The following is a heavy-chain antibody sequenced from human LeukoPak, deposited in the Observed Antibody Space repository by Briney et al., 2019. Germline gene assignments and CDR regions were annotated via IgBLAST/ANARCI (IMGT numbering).Heavy chain of an antibody. D-gene: IGHD3-10*01. Sequence: GGSLRLSCAASGFTVIDNYMSWVRQAPGKGLEWVSYISSSSSTIYYADSVKGRFTISRDNAKNSLYLQMNSLRDEDTAVYYCARVGPLWFGELFTPLPYYYYYGMDVWGQGTTVTVSS. CDR1: GFTVIDNY. V-gene: IGHV3-11*04. CDR3: ARVGPLWFGELFTPLPYYYYYGMDV. J-gene: IGHJ6*02. CDR2: ISSSSSTI.